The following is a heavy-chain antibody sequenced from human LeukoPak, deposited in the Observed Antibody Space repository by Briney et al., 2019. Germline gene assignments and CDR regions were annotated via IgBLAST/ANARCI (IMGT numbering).Heavy chain of an antibody. D-gene: IGHD1-14*01. Sequence: SETLSLTCTVSGGSISSYYWSWIRQPAGKGLEWIGRIYSSGSTTYNPSLKSRASLSVDTSKNQFSLELSSVTAADTAVYYCARDGTYNSFDYWGQGTLVTVSS. CDR2: IYSSGST. J-gene: IGHJ4*02. CDR3: ARDGTYNSFDY. CDR1: GGSISSYY. V-gene: IGHV4-4*07.